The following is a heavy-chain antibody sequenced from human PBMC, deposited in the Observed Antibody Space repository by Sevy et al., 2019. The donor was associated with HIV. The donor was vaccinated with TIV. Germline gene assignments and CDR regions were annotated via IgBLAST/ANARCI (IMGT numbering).Heavy chain of an antibody. CDR2: ISRSGGSI. V-gene: IGHV3-23*01. D-gene: IGHD2-2*01. J-gene: IGHJ6*02. Sequence: GGSLRLSCAASGFTFSNYAMSWVRQAPRKGLEWVSSISRSGGSIHYADSVKGRFTISRDNSKNTLYLQMNSLRAEETAVYYCAKVDVVVPVADYGLDVWGQGTTVTVSS. CDR1: GFTFSNYA. CDR3: AKVDVVVPVADYGLDV.